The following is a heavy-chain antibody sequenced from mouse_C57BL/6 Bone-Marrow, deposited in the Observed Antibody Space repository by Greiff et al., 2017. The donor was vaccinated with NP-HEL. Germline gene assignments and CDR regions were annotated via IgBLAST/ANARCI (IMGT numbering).Heavy chain of an antibody. CDR3: HYYGSSPWYFDY. Sequence: VQLQQSGTVLARPGASVKMSCKTSGYTFTSYWMHWVKQRPGQGLEWIGAIYPGNSDTSYNQKFKGKAKLTAVTSASTAYMELSSLTNEDSAVYYCHYYGSSPWYFDYWGQGTTLTVSS. V-gene: IGHV1-5*01. J-gene: IGHJ2*01. CDR2: IYPGNSDT. CDR1: GYTFTSYW. D-gene: IGHD1-1*01.